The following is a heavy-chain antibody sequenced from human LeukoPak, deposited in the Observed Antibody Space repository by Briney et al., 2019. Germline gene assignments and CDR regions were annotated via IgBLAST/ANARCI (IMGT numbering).Heavy chain of an antibody. Sequence: PSQTLSLTCTVSGGSISNGDYYWSWIREPPGKGLEWIGYIYNSGSTYYNPSLKSRLTISADTSKNQFSLKLSSVTAADTAVYYCARRYSYGSGYFDYWGQGTLVPVSS. J-gene: IGHJ4*02. CDR1: GGSISNGDYY. CDR2: IYNSGST. CDR3: ARRYSYGSGYFDY. V-gene: IGHV4-30-4*01. D-gene: IGHD5-18*01.